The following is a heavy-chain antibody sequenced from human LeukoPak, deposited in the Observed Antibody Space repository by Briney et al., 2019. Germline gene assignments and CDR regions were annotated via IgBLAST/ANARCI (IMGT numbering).Heavy chain of an antibody. J-gene: IGHJ4*02. CDR2: ISSSSSYI. CDR3: ARVVGSGRYSNY. D-gene: IGHD6-19*01. V-gene: IGHV3-21*01. Sequence: GGSLRLSCAASGFTFSSYSMNWVRQAPGKGLEWVSSISSSSSYIYYADSVKGRFTISRDNAKNSLYLQMNSLRAEDTAVYYCARVVGSGRYSNYWGQGTLVTVSS. CDR1: GFTFSSYS.